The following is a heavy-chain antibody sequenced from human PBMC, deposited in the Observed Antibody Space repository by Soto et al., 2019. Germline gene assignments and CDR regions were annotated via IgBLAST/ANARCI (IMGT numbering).Heavy chain of an antibody. CDR1: GGSLSGYY. J-gene: IGHJ5*02. CDR2: INRSGNP. V-gene: IGHV4-34*01. D-gene: IGHD2-15*01. Sequence: SETLSLTCAVYGGSLSGYYWSWIRQPPGKEMEWIGEINRSGNPNHNPSLKSRVTISVDTSKNYFSLNLTSVTAADTAVYYCARAPRGYCSSVTCPGWFGPWGQGTLVTVSS. CDR3: ARAPRGYCSSVTCPGWFGP.